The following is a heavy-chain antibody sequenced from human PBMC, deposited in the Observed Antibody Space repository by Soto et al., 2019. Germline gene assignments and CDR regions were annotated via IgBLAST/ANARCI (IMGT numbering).Heavy chain of an antibody. D-gene: IGHD1-26*01. Sequence: QLQLQESGSGLVKPSQTLSLTCAVSGGSISSGGYSWSWIRQPPGKGLEWIGYIYHSGSTYYNPSLKSRGTIPVDRSKNQFSPKLSSVTAADTAVYYCARDLGGSRWFDPSGQGTLVTVSS. J-gene: IGHJ5*02. CDR3: ARDLGGSRWFDP. CDR2: IYHSGST. V-gene: IGHV4-30-2*01. CDR1: GGSISSGGYS.